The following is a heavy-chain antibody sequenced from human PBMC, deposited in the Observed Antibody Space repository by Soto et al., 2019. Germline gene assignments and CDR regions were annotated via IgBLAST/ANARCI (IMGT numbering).Heavy chain of an antibody. V-gene: IGHV1-2*02. D-gene: IGHD2-15*01. CDR2: INPNSGGT. CDR1: GYTFTGYY. J-gene: IGHJ6*02. CDR3: ARDPTVGCSGGSCYLFYYVMDV. Sequence: ASVKVSCKASGYTFTGYYMHWVRQAPGQGLEWMGWINPNSGGTNYAQKFQGRVTMTRDTSISTAYMELSRLRSDDTAVYYGARDPTVGCSGGSCYLFYYVMDVWRQGTTVPVSS.